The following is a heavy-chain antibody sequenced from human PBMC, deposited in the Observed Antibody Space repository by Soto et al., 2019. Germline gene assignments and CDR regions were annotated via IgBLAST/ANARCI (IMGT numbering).Heavy chain of an antibody. CDR1: GFTFSSYA. Sequence: VQLVESGGGLVKPGGSLRLSCAASGFTFSSYAMSWVRQAPGKGLEWVSAISGSGGSTYYADSVKGRFTISRDNSKNTLYLQMNSLRAEDTAVYYCAKDRIPLAARQMSVFDYWGQGTLVTVSS. J-gene: IGHJ4*02. V-gene: IGHV3-23*04. CDR3: AKDRIPLAARQMSVFDY. CDR2: ISGSGGST. D-gene: IGHD6-6*01.